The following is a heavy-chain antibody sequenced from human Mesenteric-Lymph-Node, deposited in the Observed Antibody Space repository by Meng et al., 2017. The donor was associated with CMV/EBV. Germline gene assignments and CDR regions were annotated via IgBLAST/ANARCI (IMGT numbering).Heavy chain of an antibody. J-gene: IGHJ3*01. CDR3: AGGLWGDAFDV. CDR1: GGSFSGYY. Sequence: SETLSLTCAVYGGSFSGYYWSWIRQPPGKGLEWIGEINHSGSTNYNPSLKSRVTISVDTSKNQFSLKLSSVAAADTAVYYCAGGLWGDAFDVWGQGTMVTVSS. V-gene: IGHV4-34*01. CDR2: INHSGST. D-gene: IGHD3-10*01.